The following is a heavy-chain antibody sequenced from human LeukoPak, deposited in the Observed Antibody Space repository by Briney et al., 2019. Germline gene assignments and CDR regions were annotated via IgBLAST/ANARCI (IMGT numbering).Heavy chain of an antibody. J-gene: IGHJ4*02. CDR2: INHSGST. V-gene: IGHV4-34*01. D-gene: IGHD6-13*01. CDR1: GGSFSGYY. Sequence: SETLSLTCAVYGGSFSGYYWSWIRQPPGKGLEWIGEINHSGSTNYNPSLKSRVTISVNTSKNQFSLELSSVTAADTAVYYCAGQPGVKYSRKFDYWGQGTLVTVSS. CDR3: AGQPGVKYSRKFDY.